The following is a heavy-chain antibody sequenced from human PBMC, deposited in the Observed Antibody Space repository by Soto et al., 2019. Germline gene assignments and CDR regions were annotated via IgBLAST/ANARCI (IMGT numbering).Heavy chain of an antibody. V-gene: IGHV1-69*13. CDR1: GGTFSSYA. D-gene: IGHD2-15*01. Sequence: ASVKVSCKASGGTFSSYAISWVRQAPGQGLEWMGGIIPIFGTANYAQKFQGRVTITADESTSTAYMELSSLRSEDTAVYYCARDRCSGGSCRNWFDPWGQGTLVTVSS. CDR3: ARDRCSGGSCRNWFDP. CDR2: IIPIFGTA. J-gene: IGHJ5*02.